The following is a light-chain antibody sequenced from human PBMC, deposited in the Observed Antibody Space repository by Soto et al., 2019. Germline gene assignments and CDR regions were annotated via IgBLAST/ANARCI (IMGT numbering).Light chain of an antibody. V-gene: IGKV3-20*01. CDR1: QSVSDSY. CDR3: QHYGTSAL. Sequence: EIVLTQSPGTLFLSPGERATLSCRASQSVSDSYLAWYQQKPGQAPRLLIYASSRATGIPDRFSGSGSGTDFTLTISRLEPEEFEVYYCQHYGTSALFGPGTKVDIK. CDR2: AS. J-gene: IGKJ3*01.